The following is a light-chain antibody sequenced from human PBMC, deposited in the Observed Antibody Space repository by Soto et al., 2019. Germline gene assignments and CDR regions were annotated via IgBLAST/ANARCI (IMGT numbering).Light chain of an antibody. CDR1: SSNIGAGYD. V-gene: IGLV1-40*01. CDR3: QTYDSSLSGSYV. CDR2: GNS. J-gene: IGLJ1*01. Sequence: QSVLTQPPSVSGAPGQRVTISCTGSSSNIGAGYDVHWNQQLPGTAPKLFIYGNSNRPSGVPDLFSGSTSDTSASLAITGRQGEDEGDYYCQTYDSSLSGSYVFGTGTKLTVL.